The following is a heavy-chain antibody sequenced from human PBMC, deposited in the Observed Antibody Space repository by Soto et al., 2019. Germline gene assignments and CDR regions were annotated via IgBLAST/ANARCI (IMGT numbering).Heavy chain of an antibody. CDR1: GYTFTGYY. J-gene: IGHJ4*02. CDR2: INPNSGGT. Sequence: EASVKVSCKASGYTFTGYYMHWVRQAPGQGLEWMGWINPNSGGTNYAQKFQGWVTMTRDTSISTAYMELSSLRAEDTAVYYCARETIVGATAFDYWGQGTLVTVSS. CDR3: ARETIVGATAFDY. D-gene: IGHD1-26*01. V-gene: IGHV1-2*04.